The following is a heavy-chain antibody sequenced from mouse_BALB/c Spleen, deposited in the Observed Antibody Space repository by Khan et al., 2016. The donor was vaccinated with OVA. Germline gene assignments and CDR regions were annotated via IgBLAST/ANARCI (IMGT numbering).Heavy chain of an antibody. CDR2: IDPANGNT. J-gene: IGHJ3*01. D-gene: IGHD4-1*01. CDR3: ARDYWDVFAY. V-gene: IGHV14-3*02. CDR1: GFTIKDTY. Sequence: EVQLVESGAELVKPRASVKLSCTASGFTIKDTYMHWVKQRPEQGLEWIGRIDPANGNTKYDPKFQGKATITADTSSNAAYLQLSSLTSEDTAVYYCARDYWDVFAYWGQGTLVTVSA.